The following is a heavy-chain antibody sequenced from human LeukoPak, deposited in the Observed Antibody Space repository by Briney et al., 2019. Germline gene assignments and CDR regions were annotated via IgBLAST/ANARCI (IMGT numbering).Heavy chain of an antibody. J-gene: IGHJ4*02. D-gene: IGHD6-13*01. CDR1: GFTFGDYA. CDR2: IGSKAYGGTT. V-gene: IGHV3-49*04. Sequence: SLRLSCTASGFTFGDYAMSWVRQAPGTGRARVAFIGSKAYGGTTEYAASVKGRFTISRDDSKSIAYLQMNSLKPEDTAVYYCTGNLSSSWYYFDYWGQGTLVTVSS. CDR3: TGNLSSSWYYFDY.